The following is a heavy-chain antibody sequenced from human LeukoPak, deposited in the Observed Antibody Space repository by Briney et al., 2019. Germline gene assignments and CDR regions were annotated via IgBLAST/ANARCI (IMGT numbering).Heavy chain of an antibody. CDR1: GGTFSSYA. Sequence: SVKVSCKASGGTFSSYAISWVRQAPGQGLEWMGRIIPIFGTANYAQKFQGRVTITTDESTSTAYMELSSLRSEDTAVYYCARGPRNISTVYYGKDAFDIWGQGTTVTVSS. CDR3: ARGPRNISTVYYGKDAFDI. J-gene: IGHJ3*02. D-gene: IGHD3-9*01. CDR2: IIPIFGTA. V-gene: IGHV1-69*05.